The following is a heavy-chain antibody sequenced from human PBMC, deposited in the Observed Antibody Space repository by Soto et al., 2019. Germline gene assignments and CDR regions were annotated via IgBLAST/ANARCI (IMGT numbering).Heavy chain of an antibody. CDR2: IYYSGST. D-gene: IGHD3-22*01. Sequence: SETLSLTCAVYGGSFSGYYWGWIRQPPGKGLECIGSIYYSGSTYFTPSLKSRVTMSIDTFKNQFSLKLSSVTAADTAVYYCARQIKPSYYHSSGYYFDYWGQGTLVTVSS. J-gene: IGHJ4*02. CDR3: ARQIKPSYYHSSGYYFDY. V-gene: IGHV4-39*01. CDR1: GGSFSGYY.